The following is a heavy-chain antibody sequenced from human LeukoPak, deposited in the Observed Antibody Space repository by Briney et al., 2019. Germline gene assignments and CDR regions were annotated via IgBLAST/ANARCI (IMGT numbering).Heavy chain of an antibody. Sequence: GGSLRLSCEASGFTFSHYWMHWVRQAPGKGLVWVSRTNTDGSSTNYVDSVKGRFTISGDNAKNTMYLQMNSLRAEDTAVYYCVPTDSSGLDWGQGTLVTVSS. V-gene: IGHV3-74*01. CDR2: TNTDGSST. J-gene: IGHJ4*02. D-gene: IGHD3-22*01. CDR1: GFTFSHYW. CDR3: VPTDSSGLD.